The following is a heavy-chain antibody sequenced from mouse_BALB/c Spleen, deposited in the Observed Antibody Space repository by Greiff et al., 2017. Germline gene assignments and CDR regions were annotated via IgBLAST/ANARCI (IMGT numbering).Heavy chain of an antibody. V-gene: IGHV5-4*02. D-gene: IGHD2-4*01. CDR2: ISDGGSYT. CDR3: ARPLRYSMITVFAY. CDR1: GFTFSDYY. J-gene: IGHJ3*01. Sequence: EVQVVESGGGLVKPGGSLKLSCAASGFTFSDYYMYWVRQTPEKRLEWVATISDGGSYTYYPDSVKGRFTISRDNAKNNLYLQMSSLKSEDTAMYYGARPLRYSMITVFAYWGQGTLVTVSA.